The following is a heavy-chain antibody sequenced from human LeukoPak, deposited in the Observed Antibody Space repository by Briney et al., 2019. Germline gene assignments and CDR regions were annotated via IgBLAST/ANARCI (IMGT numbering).Heavy chain of an antibody. CDR1: GFTFSSYW. CDR2: IKQDGSAR. J-gene: IGHJ6*04. D-gene: IGHD4-17*01. Sequence: GGSLRLSCAASGFTFSSYWMTWVRQAPGKGLEWVANIKQDGSARHYGDPVKGRFTISRDNSKNTLYLQMNSLRAEDTAVYYCAKGQTTDRYHYYYYGMDVWGKGTTVTVSS. CDR3: AKGQTTDRYHYYYYGMDV. V-gene: IGHV3-7*01.